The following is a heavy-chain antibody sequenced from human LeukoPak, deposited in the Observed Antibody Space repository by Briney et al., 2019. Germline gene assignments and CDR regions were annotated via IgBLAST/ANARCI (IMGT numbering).Heavy chain of an antibody. CDR3: ARDSGFGDFLDWFDP. D-gene: IGHD3-16*01. CDR1: GFTFSNYW. J-gene: IGHJ5*02. CDR2: ISSSSSYI. V-gene: IGHV3-21*01. Sequence: GGSLRLSCAASGFTFSNYWMNWVRQAPGKGLEWVSSISSSSSYIYYADSVKGRFTISRDNAKNSLYLQMNSLRAEDTAVYYCARDSGFGDFLDWFDPWGQGTLVTVSS.